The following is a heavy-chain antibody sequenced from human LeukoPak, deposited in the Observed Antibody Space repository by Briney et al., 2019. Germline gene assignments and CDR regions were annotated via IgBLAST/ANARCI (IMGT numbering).Heavy chain of an antibody. J-gene: IGHJ4*02. CDR1: GFTFSSYY. CDR2: ISAYNGNT. D-gene: IGHD3-10*01. Sequence: ASVKVSCKASGFTFSSYYMHWVRQAPGQGLEWLGWISAYNGNTNDAQNLQGRVTMTTDTSTSTAYMELRSLRSDDTAVYYCARTRGYFDYWGQGTLVTVSS. CDR3: ARTRGYFDY. V-gene: IGHV1-18*04.